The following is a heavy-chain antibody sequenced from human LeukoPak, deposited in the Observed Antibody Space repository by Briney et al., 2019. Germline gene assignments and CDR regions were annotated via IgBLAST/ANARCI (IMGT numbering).Heavy chain of an antibody. CDR1: GGSFSGYY. V-gene: IGHV4-34*09. CDR3: ARAGPIKYYDFWSGYWVSNWFDP. Sequence: SSETLSLTCAVYGGSFSGYYWSWIRQPPGKGLEWIGEINHSGSTYYNPSLKSRVTISVDTSKNQFSLKLSSVTAADTAVYYCARAGPIKYYDFWSGYWVSNWFDPWGQGTLVTVSS. CDR2: INHSGST. D-gene: IGHD3-3*01. J-gene: IGHJ5*02.